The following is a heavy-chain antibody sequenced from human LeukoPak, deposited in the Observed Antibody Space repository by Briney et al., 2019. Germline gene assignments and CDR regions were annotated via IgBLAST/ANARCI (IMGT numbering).Heavy chain of an antibody. Sequence: ASVKVSCKASGYTFTSYGISWVRQAPGQGLEWMGCISAYNGNTNYAQKLQGRVTMTTDTSTSTAYMELRSLRSDDTAVYYCARGPPYYYGSGSNIPPDYWGQGTLVTVSS. V-gene: IGHV1-18*01. CDR2: ISAYNGNT. CDR3: ARGPPYYYGSGSNIPPDY. J-gene: IGHJ4*02. CDR1: GYTFTSYG. D-gene: IGHD3-10*01.